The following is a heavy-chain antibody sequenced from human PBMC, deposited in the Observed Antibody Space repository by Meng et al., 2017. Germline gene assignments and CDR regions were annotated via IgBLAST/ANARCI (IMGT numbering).Heavy chain of an antibody. CDR3: ARSGLEQLVTPSFDY. CDR1: GFTFSSYA. Sequence: LKISCAASGFTFSSYAMHWVRQAPGKGLEWVAVISYDGSNKYYADSVKGRFTISRDNSKNTLYLQMNSLRAEDTAVYYCARSGLEQLVTPSFDYWGQGTLVTVSS. CDR2: ISYDGSNK. V-gene: IGHV3-30*07. J-gene: IGHJ4*02. D-gene: IGHD6-6*01.